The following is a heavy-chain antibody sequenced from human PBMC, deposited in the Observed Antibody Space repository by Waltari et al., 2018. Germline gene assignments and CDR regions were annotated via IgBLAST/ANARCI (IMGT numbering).Heavy chain of an antibody. V-gene: IGHV1-18*01. CDR3: ARMITFGGVIVPGYFDY. D-gene: IGHD3-16*02. J-gene: IGHJ4*02. CDR2: ISAYNGNT. CDR1: GYTFTSYG. Sequence: QVQLVQSGAEVKKPGASVKVSCRASGYTFTSYGISWVRQAPGQGLEWMGWISAYNGNTNYAQKLQGRVTMTTDTSTSTAYMELRSLRSDDTAVYYCARMITFGGVIVPGYFDYWGQGTLVTVSS.